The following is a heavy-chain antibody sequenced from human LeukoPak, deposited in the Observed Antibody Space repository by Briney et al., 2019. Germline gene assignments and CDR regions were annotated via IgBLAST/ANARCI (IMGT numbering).Heavy chain of an antibody. J-gene: IGHJ4*02. CDR2: LYSGGST. D-gene: IGHD2-8*02. CDR1: GLTISSNY. Sequence: PGGSLRLSCAASGLTISSNYMNWVRQAPGKGLEWVSVLYSGGSTYYADSVQGRFTISRDNSKNTLYLQMNSLRAEDTAVYYCASLLVPGNFDYWGQGTLVTVSP. CDR3: ASLLVPGNFDY. V-gene: IGHV3-53*01.